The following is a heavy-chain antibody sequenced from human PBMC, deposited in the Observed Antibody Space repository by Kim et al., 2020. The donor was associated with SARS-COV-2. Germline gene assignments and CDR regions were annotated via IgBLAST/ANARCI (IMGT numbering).Heavy chain of an antibody. CDR2: IYYSGST. Sequence: SETLSRTCTVSGGSISSYYWSWIRQPPGKGLEWIGYIYYSGSTNYNPSLKSRVTISVDTSKNQFSLKLSSVTAADTAVYYCARDLPRYCSGGSCYRGWFDPWGQGTLVTVSS. J-gene: IGHJ5*02. CDR3: ARDLPRYCSGGSCYRGWFDP. CDR1: GGSISSYY. V-gene: IGHV4-59*01. D-gene: IGHD2-15*01.